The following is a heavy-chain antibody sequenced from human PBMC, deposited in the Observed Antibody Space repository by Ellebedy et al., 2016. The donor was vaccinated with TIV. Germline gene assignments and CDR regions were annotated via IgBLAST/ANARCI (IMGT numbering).Heavy chain of an antibody. CDR1: GFSFSYYA. V-gene: IGHV3-48*01. CDR3: AKDLGSSSLRDLYYFDY. Sequence: GESLKISCAASGFSFSYYAMNWVRQAPGKGLEWISYISSRSSTIHYADSVKGRFTISRDNSKNTLYLQMNSLRAEDTAVYYCAKDLGSSSLRDLYYFDYWGQGTLVTVSS. CDR2: ISSRSSTI. D-gene: IGHD6-6*01. J-gene: IGHJ4*02.